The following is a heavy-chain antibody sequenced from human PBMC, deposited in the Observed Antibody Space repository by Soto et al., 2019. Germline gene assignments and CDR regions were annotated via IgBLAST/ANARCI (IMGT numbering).Heavy chain of an antibody. CDR2: IYYSGST. J-gene: IGHJ6*02. D-gene: IGHD5-18*01. CDR3: ARGRSYGKYYYYYSGMDV. V-gene: IGHV4-59*01. Sequence: QVQLQESGPGLVKPSETLSLTCTVSGGSISSYYWSWIRQPPGKGLEWIGYIYYSGSTNYNPSLKSRVTIAVDTSKNQFPLKLSSVTAADTAVYYCARGRSYGKYYYYYSGMDVWGQGTTVTVSS. CDR1: GGSISSYY.